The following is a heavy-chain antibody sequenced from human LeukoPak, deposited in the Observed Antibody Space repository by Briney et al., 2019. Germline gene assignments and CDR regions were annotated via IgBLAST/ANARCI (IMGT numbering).Heavy chain of an antibody. Sequence: SCKAAGYTFTGYYMHWVRQAPGKGLEWVAVISYDGSNKYYADSVKGRFTISRDNSKNTLYLQMNSLRVEDTAVYYCARWVATAADIDYWGQGTLVTVSS. CDR1: GYTFTGYY. J-gene: IGHJ4*02. CDR3: ARWVATAADIDY. V-gene: IGHV3-30*03. D-gene: IGHD2-15*01. CDR2: ISYDGSNK.